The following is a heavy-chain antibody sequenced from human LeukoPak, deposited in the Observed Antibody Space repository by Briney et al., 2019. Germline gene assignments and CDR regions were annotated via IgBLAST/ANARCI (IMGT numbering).Heavy chain of an antibody. D-gene: IGHD1-1*01. Sequence: AGGSLRLSCAASGFIFSNYWMSWLRQAPGKGLEWVANIRQEGIKKNYVDSVEGRFTISRDNAQNSVYLQMTSLRAEDTAVYYCATDTVHGYFGSWGQGTLVTVSS. CDR2: IRQEGIKK. CDR1: GFIFSNYW. CDR3: ATDTVHGYFGS. J-gene: IGHJ4*02. V-gene: IGHV3-7*01.